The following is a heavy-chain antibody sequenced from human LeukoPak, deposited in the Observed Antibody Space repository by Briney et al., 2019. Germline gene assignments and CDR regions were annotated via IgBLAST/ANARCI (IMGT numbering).Heavy chain of an antibody. D-gene: IGHD6-19*01. V-gene: IGHV4-61*02. CDR1: GGPIRSGSFY. CDR2: ISTNGNT. J-gene: IGHJ4*02. CDR3: AMSSSVTRFDY. Sequence: SETLSLTCTVSGGPIRSGSFYWSWIRQPAGKGLEWIGRISTNGNTNYNPSLKSRVTISVDTSKNQFSLMLNSVTAADTAVYYCAMSSSVTRFDYWGQGTLVTVSS.